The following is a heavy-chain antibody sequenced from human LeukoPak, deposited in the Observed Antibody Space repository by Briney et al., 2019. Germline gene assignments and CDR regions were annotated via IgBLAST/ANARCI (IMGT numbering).Heavy chain of an antibody. D-gene: IGHD5-24*01. CDR3: ARVNTVMATFDY. J-gene: IGHJ4*02. CDR1: GSSISSSYY. Sequence: SETLSLTCTVSGSSISSSYYGAWIRRPPGKGREWIATISHSGSTYYNPSLKSRVTISADTSQNQHSLRLNSVTVADTAVYYCARVNTVMATFDYWGQGTPVTVSS. CDR2: ISHSGST. V-gene: IGHV4-38-2*02.